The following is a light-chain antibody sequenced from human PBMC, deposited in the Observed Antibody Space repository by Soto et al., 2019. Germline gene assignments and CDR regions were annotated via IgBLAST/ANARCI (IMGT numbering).Light chain of an antibody. V-gene: IGKV1-9*01. CDR1: QGIGTY. CDR3: QQLMIYPIT. J-gene: IGKJ5*01. Sequence: DIQLTQSPSFMSASVGDGVTITCRASQGIGTYLAWYQQKPGKPPKLLMNAASALQTGVPSRFSGAGSGTEFTLTISSLQPEDFATYYCQQLMIYPITFGQGKRLEIE. CDR2: AAS.